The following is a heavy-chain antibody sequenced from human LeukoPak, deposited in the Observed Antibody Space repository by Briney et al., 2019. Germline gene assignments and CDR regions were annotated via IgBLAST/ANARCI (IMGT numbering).Heavy chain of an antibody. Sequence: PSETLSLTCAVYGGSFSGYYWSWIRQPPGKGLEWIGEINHSGSTNYNPSLKSRVTISVDTSKNQFSLKLSSVTAADTAVYYRARVSRTYWYYGMDVWGQGTTVTVSS. CDR1: GGSFSGYY. CDR3: ARVSRTYWYYGMDV. J-gene: IGHJ6*02. CDR2: INHSGST. D-gene: IGHD2-8*02. V-gene: IGHV4-34*01.